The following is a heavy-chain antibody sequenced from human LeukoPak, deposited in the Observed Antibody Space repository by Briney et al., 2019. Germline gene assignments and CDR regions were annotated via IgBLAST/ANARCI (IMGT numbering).Heavy chain of an antibody. Sequence: GGSLRLSCAASGFTFSSYWMSWVRQAPGKGLEWVANIKQDGSEKYYVDSVKGRFTISRDNAKNSLYLQMNSLRAEDTAVYYCARAESYYYDSSAPDYWGQGTLVTVSS. CDR2: IKQDGSEK. CDR3: ARAESYYYDSSAPDY. D-gene: IGHD3-22*01. CDR1: GFTFSSYW. V-gene: IGHV3-7*01. J-gene: IGHJ4*02.